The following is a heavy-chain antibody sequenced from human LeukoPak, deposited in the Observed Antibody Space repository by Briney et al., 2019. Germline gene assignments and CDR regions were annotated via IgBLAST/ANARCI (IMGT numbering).Heavy chain of an antibody. D-gene: IGHD2-8*01. CDR2: MNPNSGNT. CDR1: GYTFTSYD. Sequence: ASVKVSCKASGYTFTSYDINWVRQATGQGLEWMGWMNPNSGNTGYAQKFQGRVTITRNTSISTAYMELSRLRSEDTAVYYCARTKVADAFDIWGQGTMVTVSS. V-gene: IGHV1-8*03. J-gene: IGHJ3*02. CDR3: ARTKVADAFDI.